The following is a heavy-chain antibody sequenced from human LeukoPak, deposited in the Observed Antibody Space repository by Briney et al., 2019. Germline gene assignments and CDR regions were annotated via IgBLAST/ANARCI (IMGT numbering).Heavy chain of an antibody. D-gene: IGHD2-15*01. CDR2: ISSRGSTI. Sequence: QSGGFLRLSCAASGFTFSSYEMNWVRQAPGKGLEWISYISSRGSTIYYADSVKGRFTISRDNAKDSLYLQMNSLRAEDTAVYYCARQIAHFDYWGQGTLVTVSS. CDR1: GFTFSSYE. CDR3: ARQIAHFDY. J-gene: IGHJ4*02. V-gene: IGHV3-48*03.